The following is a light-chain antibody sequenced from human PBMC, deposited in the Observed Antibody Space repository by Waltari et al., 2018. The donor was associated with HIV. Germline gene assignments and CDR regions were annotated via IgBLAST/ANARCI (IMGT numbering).Light chain of an antibody. CDR3: QQYYSPPWT. Sequence: ATISCKSSQSVLYSSNSQNYLAWYQQKSGRPPRLLIYWASNRQSGVPDRFSGSGSGTDFTLIINSLQAEDVGVYYCQQYYSPPWTFGQGTKVEVK. CDR2: WAS. J-gene: IGKJ1*01. V-gene: IGKV4-1*01. CDR1: QSVLYSSNSQNY.